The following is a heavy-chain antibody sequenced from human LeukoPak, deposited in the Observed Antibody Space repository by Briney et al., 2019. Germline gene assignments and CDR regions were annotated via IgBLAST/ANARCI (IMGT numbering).Heavy chain of an antibody. Sequence: SETLSLTCAVYGGSFSGYYWSWIRQPPGKGLEWIGEINHSGSTNYNPCLKSRITISVDTSKNQFSLKLSSVTAADTAVYYCARAGYGDFNWFDPWGQGTLVTVSS. D-gene: IGHD4-17*01. CDR1: GGSFSGYY. CDR3: ARAGYGDFNWFDP. CDR2: INHSGST. J-gene: IGHJ5*02. V-gene: IGHV4-34*01.